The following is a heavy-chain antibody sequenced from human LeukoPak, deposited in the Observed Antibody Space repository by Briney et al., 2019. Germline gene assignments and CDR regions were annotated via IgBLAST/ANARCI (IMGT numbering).Heavy chain of an antibody. CDR3: TTDYYGSGSQFDY. CDR1: GFTFSNAW. D-gene: IGHD3-10*01. CDR2: IKSKTDGGTT. V-gene: IGHV3-15*01. J-gene: IGHJ4*02. Sequence: GGSLRLSCAASGFTFSNAWMSWVRQAPGKGLEWVGRIKSKTDGGTTDYAAPVKGRFTISRDDSKNTLYLQVNSLKTEDTAVYYCTTDYYGSGSQFDYWGQGTLVTVSS.